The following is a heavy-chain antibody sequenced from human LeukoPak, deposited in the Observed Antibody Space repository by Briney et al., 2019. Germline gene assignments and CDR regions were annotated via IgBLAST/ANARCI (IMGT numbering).Heavy chain of an antibody. J-gene: IGHJ6*02. D-gene: IGHD2-21*02. CDR1: GGSISSYY. CDR3: ASHNCGGDCYYYYYGMDV. V-gene: IGHV4-59*08. CDR2: IYYSGST. Sequence: PSETLSLTCSVSGGSISSYYWSWIRQPPGKGLEWIGYIYYSGSTNYNPSLKSRVTISVDTSKNQFSLKLSSVTAADTAVYYCASHNCGGDCYYYYYGMDVWGQGTTVTVSS.